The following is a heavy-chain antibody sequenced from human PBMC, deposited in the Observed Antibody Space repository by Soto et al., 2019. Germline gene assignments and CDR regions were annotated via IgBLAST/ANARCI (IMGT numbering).Heavy chain of an antibody. CDR2: IYYSGST. V-gene: IGHV4-31*03. J-gene: IGHJ5*02. CDR1: GVSISSGGYY. Sequence: SETLPLTCTVSGVSISSGGYYWSWIRQHPGKGLEWIGYIYYSGSTYYNPSLKSRVTISVDTSKNQFSLKLSSVTAADTAVYYCARDKQDYYDSSGLKTWGQGTLVTVSS. CDR3: ARDKQDYYDSSGLKT. D-gene: IGHD3-22*01.